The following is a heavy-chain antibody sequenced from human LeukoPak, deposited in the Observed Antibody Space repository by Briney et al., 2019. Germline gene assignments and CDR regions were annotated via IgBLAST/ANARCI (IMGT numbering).Heavy chain of an antibody. CDR3: ASQTMVRGVPESYYYYYGMDV. CDR2: ISAYNGNT. J-gene: IGHJ6*02. D-gene: IGHD3-10*01. Sequence: GASVKVSCKASGYTFTSYGISWVRQAPGQGLEWMGWISAYNGNTNYAQKFQGRVTITADESTSTAYMELSSLRSEDTAVYYCASQTMVRGVPESYYYYYGMDVWGQGTTVTVSS. CDR1: GYTFTSYG. V-gene: IGHV1-18*01.